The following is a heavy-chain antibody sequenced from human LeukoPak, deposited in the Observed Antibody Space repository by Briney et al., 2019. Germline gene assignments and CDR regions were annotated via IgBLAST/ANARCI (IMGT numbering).Heavy chain of an antibody. V-gene: IGHV1-2*02. J-gene: IGHJ6*02. CDR1: GYTFTGYY. CDR2: INPNSGGT. Sequence: ASVKVSCKASGYTFTGYYMHWVRQAPGQGLEWMGWINPNSGGTNYAQKFQGRVTMTRDTSISTAYMELSRLRSDDTAVYYCARRGRIVTTHYYYGVDVWGQGTAVTVSS. CDR3: ARRGRIVTTHYYYGVDV. D-gene: IGHD5-12*01.